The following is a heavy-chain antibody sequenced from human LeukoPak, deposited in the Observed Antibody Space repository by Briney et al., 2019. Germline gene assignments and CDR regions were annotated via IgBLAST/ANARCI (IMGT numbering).Heavy chain of an antibody. J-gene: IGHJ4*02. CDR2: ISSSSSYI. V-gene: IGHV3-21*01. D-gene: IGHD6-19*01. CDR1: GFTFSSYS. Sequence: PGGSPRLSCAASGFTFSSYSMNWVRQAPGKGLEWVSSISSSSSYIYYADSVKGRFTISRDNAKNSLYLQMNSLRAEDTAVYYCAREDSSDWAGVYYFDYWGQGTLVTVSS. CDR3: AREDSSDWAGVYYFDY.